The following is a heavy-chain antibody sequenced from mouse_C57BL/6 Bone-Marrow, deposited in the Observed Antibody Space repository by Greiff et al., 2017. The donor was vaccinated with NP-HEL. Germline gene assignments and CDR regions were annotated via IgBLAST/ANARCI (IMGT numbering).Heavy chain of an antibody. CDR3: ARATTVVAPFAY. Sequence: VQLQQSGPELVKPGASVKISCKASGYTITDYYMNWVKQSHGKSLEWIGDINPNNGGTSYNQKFKGKATLTVDKSSSTAYMELRSLTSEDSAVYYCARATTVVAPFAYWGQGTLVTVSA. V-gene: IGHV1-26*01. D-gene: IGHD1-1*01. CDR2: INPNNGGT. J-gene: IGHJ3*01. CDR1: GYTITDYY.